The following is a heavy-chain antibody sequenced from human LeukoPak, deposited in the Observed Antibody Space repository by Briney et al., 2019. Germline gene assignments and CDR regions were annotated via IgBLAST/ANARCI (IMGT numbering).Heavy chain of an antibody. Sequence: SETLSLTCTVSGGSISSSSYYWGWIRQPPGKGLEWIGSIYYSGSTYYNPSLKSRVTISVDTSKNQFSLKLSSVTAADTAFYYCARQRDYYDSSGQSDFDSWGQGALVTVSS. CDR3: ARQRDYYDSSGQSDFDS. J-gene: IGHJ4*02. D-gene: IGHD3-22*01. CDR1: GGSISSSSYY. V-gene: IGHV4-39*01. CDR2: IYYSGST.